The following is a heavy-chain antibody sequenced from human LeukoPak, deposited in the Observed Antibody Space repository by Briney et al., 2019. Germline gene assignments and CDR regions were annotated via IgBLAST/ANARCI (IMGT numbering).Heavy chain of an antibody. J-gene: IGHJ4*02. D-gene: IGHD2-15*01. CDR3: APRGGTATYY. CDR1: GFTFTTYT. CDR2: ISPTGTDM. V-gene: IGHV3-21*01. Sequence: PGGSLRLSCAASGFTFTTYTMNWVRQAPGKGLEWVSSISPTGTDMFYADSVKGRFTISRDNAKNSLYLQMDSLRAEDTAVYYCAPRGGTATYYWGQGTLVTVSS.